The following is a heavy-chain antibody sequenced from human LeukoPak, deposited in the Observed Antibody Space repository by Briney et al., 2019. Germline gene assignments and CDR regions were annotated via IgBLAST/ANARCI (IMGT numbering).Heavy chain of an antibody. CDR3: ARDAVDTANAV. D-gene: IGHD5-18*01. Sequence: GGSLRLSCAASGFTFTTYWMHWVRQALGKGLVWVSHINSDGSITSYADSVKGRFTISRDNAKNTLYMQMNSLRAEDTAVYYCARDAVDTANAVWGQGTTVTVSS. CDR2: INSDGSIT. CDR1: GFTFTTYW. V-gene: IGHV3-74*01. J-gene: IGHJ6*02.